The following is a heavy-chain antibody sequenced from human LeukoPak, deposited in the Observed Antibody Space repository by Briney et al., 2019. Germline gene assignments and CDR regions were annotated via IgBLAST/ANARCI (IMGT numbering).Heavy chain of an antibody. CDR3: ARGYRQYYFDY. J-gene: IGHJ4*02. Sequence: PSETLSLTCTVSGGSISSSSYYWGWIRQPPGKGLEWIGSIYYSGSTYYNPSLKSRVTISVDTSKNQFSLKLSSVTAADTAVYYCARGYRQYYFDYWGQGTLVTVSS. D-gene: IGHD3-22*01. CDR1: GGSISSSSYY. CDR2: IYYSGST. V-gene: IGHV4-39*07.